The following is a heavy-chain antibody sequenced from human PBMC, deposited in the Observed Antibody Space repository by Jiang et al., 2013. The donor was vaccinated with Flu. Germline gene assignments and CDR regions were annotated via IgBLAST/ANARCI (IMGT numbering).Heavy chain of an antibody. V-gene: IGHV1-18*01. D-gene: IGHD3-16*01. Sequence: SGAEVKKPGASVKVSCRASGYTLTDYGISWVRQAPGQGLEWMGWISGHNAYTHYSQNFQGRVTITADTSTSTAYMEVRSLRSDDTAVYYCARDYDHLTGSPSVDYWGQGTLVTVSS. CDR3: ARDYDHLTGSPSVDY. J-gene: IGHJ4*02. CDR1: GYTLTDYG. CDR2: ISGHNAYT.